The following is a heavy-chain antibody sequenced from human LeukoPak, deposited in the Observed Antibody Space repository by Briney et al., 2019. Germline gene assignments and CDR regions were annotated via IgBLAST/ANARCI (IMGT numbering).Heavy chain of an antibody. CDR2: INSDGSST. CDR3: ATDSYVSGSYYRLFY. V-gene: IGHV3-74*01. D-gene: IGHD3-10*01. Sequence: GGSLRLSCAASGFTFSRYWMHWVRQAPGKGLVWVSRINSDGSSTSYADSVKGRFTISRGNAKNTLYLQMNNLRAEDTAIYYCATDSYVSGSYYRLFYWGQGTLVTVSS. J-gene: IGHJ4*02. CDR1: GFTFSRYW.